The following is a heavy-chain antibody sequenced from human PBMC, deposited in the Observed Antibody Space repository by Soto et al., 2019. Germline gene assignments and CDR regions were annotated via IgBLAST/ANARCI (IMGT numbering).Heavy chain of an antibody. CDR3: AGGVVMDYYYGMDV. D-gene: IGHD3-3*01. J-gene: IGHJ6*02. V-gene: IGHV4-39*01. Sequence: TLSLTSNFHGCSIGSSSYYWGWFRQPPGKGLEWIGSIYYSGSTYYNPSLKSRVTISVDTSKNQFSLKLSSVTAADTAVYYCAGGVVMDYYYGMDVWGQGTTVT. CDR2: IYYSGST. CDR1: GCSIGSSSYY.